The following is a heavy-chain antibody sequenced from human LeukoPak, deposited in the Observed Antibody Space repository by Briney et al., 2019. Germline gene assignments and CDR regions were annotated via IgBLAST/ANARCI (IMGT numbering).Heavy chain of an antibody. Sequence: SETLSLTCAVYGGSFSGYYWSWIRQPPGKGLEWIGEINHSGSTNYNPSLKSRVTISVDTSKNQFSLKLSSVTAADTAVYYCARRYYYGSGSYSYYFDYWGLGTLVTVSS. D-gene: IGHD3-10*01. CDR3: ARRYYYGSGSYSYYFDY. CDR2: INHSGST. V-gene: IGHV4-34*01. J-gene: IGHJ4*02. CDR1: GGSFSGYY.